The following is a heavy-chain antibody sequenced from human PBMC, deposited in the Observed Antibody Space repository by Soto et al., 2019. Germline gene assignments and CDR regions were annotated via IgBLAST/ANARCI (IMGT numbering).Heavy chain of an antibody. V-gene: IGHV3-30*04. Sequence: PGGSLRLSCAASGFMFSAYAMLWVRQAPGKELEWVAAISYDGTNKYYADSIKGRFTISRDNSANTLFLQVNSLRREDTAMYYCARDPSPYTSGWYGIDFWGHGTLVTAPQ. CDR3: ARDPSPYTSGWYGIDF. CDR2: ISYDGTNK. D-gene: IGHD6-19*01. CDR1: GFMFSAYA. J-gene: IGHJ4*01.